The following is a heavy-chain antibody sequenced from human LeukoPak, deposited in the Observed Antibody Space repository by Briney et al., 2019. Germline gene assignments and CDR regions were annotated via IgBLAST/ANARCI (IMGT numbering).Heavy chain of an antibody. CDR2: ITWNSGRI. D-gene: IGHD3-16*01. J-gene: IGHJ4*02. CDR1: GFTFADYA. V-gene: IGHV3-9*03. Sequence: GGSLRLSCAASGFTFADYAMHWVRQAPGKGLEWVSSITWNSGRIGYADSVKGRFTISRDNSKNTLYLQMGSLRAEDMAVYYCARRGAVSGGSDYWGQGTLVTVSS. CDR3: ARRGAVSGGSDY.